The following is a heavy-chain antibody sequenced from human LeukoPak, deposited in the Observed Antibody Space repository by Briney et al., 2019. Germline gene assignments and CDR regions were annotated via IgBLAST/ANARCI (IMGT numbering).Heavy chain of an antibody. D-gene: IGHD6-6*01. CDR2: IYYSGST. CDR3: AREDLAARDNYFDY. J-gene: IGHJ4*02. CDR1: GGSISSYY. V-gene: IGHV4-59*01. Sequence: PSETLSLTCTVSGGSISSYYWSWIRQPPGKGLEWIGYIYYSGSTNYNPSLKSRVTISVDTSKNQFSLKLSSVTAADTAVYYCAREDLAARDNYFDYWGQGTLVTVSS.